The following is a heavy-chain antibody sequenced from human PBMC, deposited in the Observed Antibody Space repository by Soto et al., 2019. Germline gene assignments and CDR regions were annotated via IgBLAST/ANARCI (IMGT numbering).Heavy chain of an antibody. Sequence: GVSLRLSCAASGFTSSSYWMSWVRQAPGKGLEWVANIKQDGSEKYYVDSVKGRFTISRDNAKNSLYLQMNSLRAEDTAVYYCARMSGAVAGLFDSWRDATLVTVYS. CDR2: IKQDGSEK. V-gene: IGHV3-7*01. J-gene: IGHJ4*01. CDR3: ARMSGAVAGLFDS. D-gene: IGHD3-10*01. CDR1: GFTSSSYW.